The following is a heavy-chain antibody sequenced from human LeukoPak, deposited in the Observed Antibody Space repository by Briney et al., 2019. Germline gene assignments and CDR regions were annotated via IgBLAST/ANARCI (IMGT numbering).Heavy chain of an antibody. D-gene: IGHD3-3*01. CDR3: AREVGDDFWSGYYLLDY. J-gene: IGHJ4*02. CDR1: GFTFDDYA. CDR2: ISWNSGSI. V-gene: IGHV3-9*01. Sequence: GGSLRLSCAASGFTFDDYAMHWVRQAPGKGLEWVSGISWNSGSIGYADSVKGRFTISRDNAKNSLYLQMNSLRAEDTAVYYCAREVGDDFWSGYYLLDYWGQGTLVTVSS.